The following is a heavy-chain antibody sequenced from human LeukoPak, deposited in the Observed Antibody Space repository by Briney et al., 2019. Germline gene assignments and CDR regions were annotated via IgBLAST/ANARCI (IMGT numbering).Heavy chain of an antibody. CDR2: IFHSGST. D-gene: IGHD2-15*01. J-gene: IGHJ4*02. V-gene: IGHV4-30-2*05. CDR1: GFTFSSFA. CDR3: ARGELLYHY. Sequence: LRLSCAASGFTFSSFAMSWVRQPPGKGLEWIGYIFHSGSTFYNPSLKSRITMSVDTSKNQFSLKLSSVTAADTAVYYCARGELLYHYWGQGALVTVSS.